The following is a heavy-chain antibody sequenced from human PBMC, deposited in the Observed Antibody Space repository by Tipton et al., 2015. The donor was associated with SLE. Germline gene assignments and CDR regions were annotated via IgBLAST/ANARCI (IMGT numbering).Heavy chain of an antibody. V-gene: IGHV4-39*07. Sequence: LRLSCTVSSGFLTSINYYWGWIRQPPGKGLQCIGSGYHSENSYYSPSLRSRVTISLDTSKNQFSLKLTAVTAADTAVYYCARQDRLTTVFGVLNWGPGALVTVSS. D-gene: IGHD4-11*01. J-gene: IGHJ4*02. CDR3: ARQDRLTTVFGVLN. CDR2: GYHSENS. CDR1: SGFLTSINYY.